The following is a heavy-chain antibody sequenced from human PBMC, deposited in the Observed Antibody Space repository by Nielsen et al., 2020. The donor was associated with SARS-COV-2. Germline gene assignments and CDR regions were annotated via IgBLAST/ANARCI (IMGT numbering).Heavy chain of an antibody. Sequence: GGSLRLSCAASGFTVSNNYMSWVRQAPGKGLEWVSVLYSGGSTYYADSVKGRFTISRDNSKNTLYLQMNSLRAEDTAVYYCARDRSYYDSSGYYYFDYWGQGTLVTVSS. J-gene: IGHJ4*02. D-gene: IGHD3-22*01. V-gene: IGHV3-66*01. CDR1: GFTVSNNY. CDR3: ARDRSYYDSSGYYYFDY. CDR2: LYSGGST.